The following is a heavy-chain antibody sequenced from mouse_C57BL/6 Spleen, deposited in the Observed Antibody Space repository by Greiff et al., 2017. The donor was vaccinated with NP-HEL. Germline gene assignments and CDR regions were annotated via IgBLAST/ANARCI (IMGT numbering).Heavy chain of an antibody. V-gene: IGHV1-64*01. CDR3: ARPYYSNYDHFDY. Sequence: QVQLQQPGAELVKPGASVKLSCKASGYTFTSYWMHWVKQRPGQGLEWIGMIHPNSGSTNYNEKFKSKATLTVDKSSSTAYMQLSSLTSEDSAVYYCARPYYSNYDHFDYWGKGTTLTVSS. J-gene: IGHJ2*01. D-gene: IGHD2-5*01. CDR1: GYTFTSYW. CDR2: IHPNSGST.